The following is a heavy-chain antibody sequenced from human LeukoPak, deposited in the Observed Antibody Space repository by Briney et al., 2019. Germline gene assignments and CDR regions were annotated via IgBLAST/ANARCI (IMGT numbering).Heavy chain of an antibody. V-gene: IGHV7-4-1*02. CDR1: GYTFTSYD. D-gene: IGHD2-2*01. J-gene: IGHJ5*02. CDR2: INTNTGNP. Sequence: ASVKVSCKASGYTFTSYDINWVRQAPGQGLEWMGWINTNTGNPTYAQGFTGRFVFSLDTSVSTAYLQISSLKAEDTAVYYCAREYCSSTSCYYPFDPWGQGTLVTVSS. CDR3: AREYCSSTSCYYPFDP.